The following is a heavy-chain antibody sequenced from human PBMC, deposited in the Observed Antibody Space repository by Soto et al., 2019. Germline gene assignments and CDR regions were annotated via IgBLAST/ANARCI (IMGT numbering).Heavy chain of an antibody. Sequence: SVKVSCKASGDTFGRNAIHWVRQAPGQGLEWMGGIIPMFPTTNYAQKFKGGLTIYADKSTGTAYMEMTSLRSEDTAVYYCTKDGDSADYGYWGQGTLVTVSS. CDR2: IIPMFPTT. V-gene: IGHV1-69*06. CDR1: GDTFGRNA. CDR3: TKDGDSADYGY. J-gene: IGHJ4*02. D-gene: IGHD2-21*01.